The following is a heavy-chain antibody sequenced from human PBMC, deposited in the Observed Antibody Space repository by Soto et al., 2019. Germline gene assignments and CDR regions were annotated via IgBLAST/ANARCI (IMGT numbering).Heavy chain of an antibody. V-gene: IGHV3-7*03. D-gene: IGHD3-16*01. J-gene: IGHJ1*01. Sequence: EVQLVESGGGLVQPGGSLRLSCAGSGFTFGSYWMNWVRQAPGKGLEWVANIKPDGSQKYYVDSAKGRFTISRDNAKTSLYLQMNNLRAEDTATYYCASWADAADEDYFHHWGQGTLVTVSS. CDR3: ASWADAADEDYFHH. CDR1: GFTFGSYW. CDR2: IKPDGSQK.